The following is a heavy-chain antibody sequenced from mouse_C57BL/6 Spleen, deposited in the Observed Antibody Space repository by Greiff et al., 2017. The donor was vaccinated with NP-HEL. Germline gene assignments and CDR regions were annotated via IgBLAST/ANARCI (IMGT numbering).Heavy chain of an antibody. J-gene: IGHJ4*01. Sequence: QVHVKQSGAELAKPGASVKLSCKASGYTFTSYWMHWVKQRPGQGLEWIGYINPSSGYTKYNQKFKDKATLTADKSSSTAYMQLSSLTYEDSAVYYWARDTTVVAKGDAMDYWGQGTSVTVSS. D-gene: IGHD1-1*01. V-gene: IGHV1-7*01. CDR2: INPSSGYT. CDR3: ARDTTVVAKGDAMDY. CDR1: GYTFTSYW.